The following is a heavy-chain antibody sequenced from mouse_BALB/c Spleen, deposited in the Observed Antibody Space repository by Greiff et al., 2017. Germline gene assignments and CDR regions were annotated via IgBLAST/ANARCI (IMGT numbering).Heavy chain of an antibody. J-gene: IGHJ2*01. CDR2: ISSGGST. Sequence: DVMLVESGGGLVKPGGSLKLSCAASGFTFSSYAMSWVRQTPEKRLEWVASISSGGSTYYPDSVKGRFTISRDNARNILYLQMSSLRSEDTAMYYCARVYYGYDDYFDYWGQGTTLTVSS. CDR1: GFTFSSYA. D-gene: IGHD2-2*01. V-gene: IGHV5-6-5*01. CDR3: ARVYYGYDDYFDY.